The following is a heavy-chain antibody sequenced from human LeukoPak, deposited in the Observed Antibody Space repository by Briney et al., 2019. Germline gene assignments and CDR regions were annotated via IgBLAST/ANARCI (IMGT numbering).Heavy chain of an antibody. CDR2: INPNSGGT. V-gene: IGHV1-2*02. J-gene: IGHJ6*03. D-gene: IGHD1-7*01. Sequence: ASVKVSCKASGYTFTSYGISWVRQAPGQGLEWMGWINPNSGGTNYAQKFQGRVTMTRDTSISTAYMELSRLRSDDTAVYYCASGAGTTGLDYYYYYMDVWGKGTTVTVSS. CDR1: GYTFTSYG. CDR3: ASGAGTTGLDYYYYYMDV.